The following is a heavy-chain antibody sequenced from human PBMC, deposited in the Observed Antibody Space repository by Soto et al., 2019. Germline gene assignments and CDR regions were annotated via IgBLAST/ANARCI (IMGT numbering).Heavy chain of an antibody. Sequence: SGTLSLTCTVSGGSISSYYWSWIRQPPGKRLEWIGYIYYSGSTNYNPSRKSRVTISVDTSKNQFSLKLSSVTAADTAVYYCARHRRFRYCSGGSCYSARPDAFDIWGQGTMVTVSS. V-gene: IGHV4-59*08. J-gene: IGHJ3*02. CDR2: IYYSGST. CDR1: GGSISSYY. CDR3: ARHRRFRYCSGGSCYSARPDAFDI. D-gene: IGHD2-15*01.